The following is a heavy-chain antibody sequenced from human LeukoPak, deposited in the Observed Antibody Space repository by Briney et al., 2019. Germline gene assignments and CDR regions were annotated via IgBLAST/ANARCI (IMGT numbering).Heavy chain of an antibody. D-gene: IGHD3-16*02. J-gene: IGHJ4*02. V-gene: IGHV4-4*07. CDR1: GDSISRYY. Sequence: PSETLSLTCSVSGDSISRYYWSWIRQPAGKGLEWIGRIYTTGSTNYNPSLKSRVTMSLDTSKNQFSLKLSSVTAADTAVYYCASSGGYRRAFDYWGQGTLVTVSS. CDR3: ASSGGYRRAFDY. CDR2: IYTTGST.